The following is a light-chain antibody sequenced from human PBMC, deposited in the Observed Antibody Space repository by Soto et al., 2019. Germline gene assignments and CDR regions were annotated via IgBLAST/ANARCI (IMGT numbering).Light chain of an antibody. Sequence: AIQMTQSPSSLSVSVGDRVTIICRASQGIGNDVGWYQQKPGKAPKLLIYAASSLQSGVPSRFSGSRSGTDFTLTISSLQPEDFATYYCLQDHNYPLTFGGGTKVEIK. CDR3: LQDHNYPLT. CDR1: QGIGND. J-gene: IGKJ4*01. V-gene: IGKV1-6*01. CDR2: AAS.